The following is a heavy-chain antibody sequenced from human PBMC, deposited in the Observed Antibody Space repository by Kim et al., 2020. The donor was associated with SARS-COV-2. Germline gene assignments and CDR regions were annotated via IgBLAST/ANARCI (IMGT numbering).Heavy chain of an antibody. J-gene: IGHJ4*02. Sequence: SETLSLTCSVSGGSISSSSYHWGWIRQPPGNGLEWIGSISYSGSTYYNPSLKSQVTMSVDTSKNQFSLRLSSVTAADTAVYYCARDAGFFYDILTGYFDYWGQGTLVTVSS. CDR3: ARDAGFFYDILTGYFDY. CDR2: ISYSGST. CDR1: GGSISSSSYH. D-gene: IGHD3-9*01. V-gene: IGHV4-39*02.